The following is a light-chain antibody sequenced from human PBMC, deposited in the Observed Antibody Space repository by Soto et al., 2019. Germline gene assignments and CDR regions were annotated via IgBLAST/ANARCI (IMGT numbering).Light chain of an antibody. CDR2: RAS. CDR3: QQYNNWPRK. V-gene: IGKV3-20*01. CDR1: QSVSSNY. Sequence: DIVLTQSPGTLSLSPGERATLSCRASQSVSSNYLAWYQQKPGQTPKVLIYRASTRATGIPDRFNGRGSGTDFTLTISRLEPEDFAVYYCQQYNNWPRKFGQGTKVDIK. J-gene: IGKJ1*01.